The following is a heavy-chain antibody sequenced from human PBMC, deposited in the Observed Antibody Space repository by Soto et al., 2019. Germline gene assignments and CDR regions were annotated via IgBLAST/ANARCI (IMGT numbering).Heavy chain of an antibody. J-gene: IGHJ6*02. CDR1: GYTFTSYA. V-gene: IGHV1-3*01. CDR3: ARVTSIAAAGTPYYYGMDV. Sequence: ASVKVSCKASGYTFTSYAMHWVRQAPGQRLEWMGWINAGNGNTKYSQKFQGRVTITRDTSASTAYMELSSLRSEDTAVYYCARVTSIAAAGTPYYYGMDVWGQGTTVTVSS. CDR2: INAGNGNT. D-gene: IGHD6-13*01.